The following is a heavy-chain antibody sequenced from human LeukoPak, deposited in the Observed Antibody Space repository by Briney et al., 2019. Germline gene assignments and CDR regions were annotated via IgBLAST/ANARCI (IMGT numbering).Heavy chain of an antibody. CDR1: GGSFSGYY. J-gene: IGHJ4*02. CDR2: INHSGST. CDR3: ARSPLHSSGYSLDY. V-gene: IGHV4-34*01. D-gene: IGHD3-22*01. Sequence: SETLSLTCAVYGGSFSGYYWSWIRQPPGKELEWIGEINHSGSTNYNPSLKSRVTISVDTSKNQFSLKLSSVTAADTAVYYCARSPLHSSGYSLDYWGQGTLVTVSS.